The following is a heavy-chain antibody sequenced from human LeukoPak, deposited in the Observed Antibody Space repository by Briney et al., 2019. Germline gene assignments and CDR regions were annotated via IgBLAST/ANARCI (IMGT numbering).Heavy chain of an antibody. V-gene: IGHV4-59*01. CDR1: GDSISSYY. CDR3: ARVVYSHYWPEGMDV. CDR2: IYNSETT. Sequence: PSETLSLTGTVSGDSISSYYWSWIRQPPGKGLEWIGYIYNSETTNYNPSLESRVTISEDTSKNQFSLMLTSVTAADTAVYYCARVVYSHYWPEGMDVWGQGTTVTVSS. J-gene: IGHJ6*02. D-gene: IGHD4-11*01.